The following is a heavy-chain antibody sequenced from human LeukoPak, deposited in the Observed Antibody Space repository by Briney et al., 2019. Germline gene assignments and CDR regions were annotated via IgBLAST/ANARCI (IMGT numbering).Heavy chain of an antibody. CDR2: IWYGGSNK. Sequence: PGKSLRLSCAASGFTFNSFAMHCVRQAPGKGLEWVAVIWYGGSNKYYADSVKGRFTISRDNSKNTVYLQMNSLRAEDSAIYYCARPYGDYYFDYWGQGTLVTVSS. CDR3: ARPYGDYYFDY. CDR1: GFTFNSFA. D-gene: IGHD4-17*01. V-gene: IGHV3-33*01. J-gene: IGHJ4*02.